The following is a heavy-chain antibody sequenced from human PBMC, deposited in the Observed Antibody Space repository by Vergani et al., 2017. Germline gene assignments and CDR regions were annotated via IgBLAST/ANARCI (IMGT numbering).Heavy chain of an antibody. D-gene: IGHD2-8*01. CDR3: ARQSRDVFCTNGVCPLGY. V-gene: IGHV3-48*01. CDR1: GSTFSSYA. J-gene: IGHJ4*02. CDR2: ISRSSSTI. Sequence: EVDLVESGGGLAQPGGSLRLSCAASGSTFSSYAMNWVRQAPGKGLEWVPYISRSSSTIYYADSVKGRFTISRDNAKNSLHLQMNNLRAEDTAVYYCARQSRDVFCTNGVCPLGYWGQGALVTVSS.